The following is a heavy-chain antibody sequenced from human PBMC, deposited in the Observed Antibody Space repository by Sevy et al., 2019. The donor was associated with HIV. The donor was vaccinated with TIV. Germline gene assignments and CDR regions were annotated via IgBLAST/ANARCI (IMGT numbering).Heavy chain of an antibody. CDR3: AKAGWSNWPLYYFDY. V-gene: IGHV3-9*01. J-gene: IGHJ4*02. CDR2: ISWNSGSI. D-gene: IGHD1-1*01. Sequence: GGSLRLSCAASGFTFDDYAMHWVRQAPGKGLEWVSGISWNSGSIGYADSVKGRFTISRDNAKNSLYLQMNSLRAEDTALYYCAKAGWSNWPLYYFDYWGQGTLVTVSS. CDR1: GFTFDDYA.